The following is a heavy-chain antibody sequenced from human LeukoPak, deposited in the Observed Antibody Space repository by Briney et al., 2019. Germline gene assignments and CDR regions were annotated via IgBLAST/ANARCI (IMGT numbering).Heavy chain of an antibody. CDR2: ISGSGGST. CDR1: GFTFSSYG. D-gene: IGHD4-23*01. CDR3: AKYYHGGNSYPLAYDHYYYYYMDV. V-gene: IGHV3-23*01. J-gene: IGHJ6*03. Sequence: SGGSLRLSCAASGFTFSSYGMSWVRQAPGKGLEWVSAISGSGGSTYYADSVKGRFTISRDNTKNTLYLQMNSLRAEDTAVYYCAKYYHGGNSYPLAYDHYYYYYMDVWGKGTTVTVSS.